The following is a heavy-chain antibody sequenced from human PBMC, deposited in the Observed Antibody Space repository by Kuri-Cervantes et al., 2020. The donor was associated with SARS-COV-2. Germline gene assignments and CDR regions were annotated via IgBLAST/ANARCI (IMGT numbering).Heavy chain of an antibody. CDR2: IYYSGST. Sequence: GSLRLSCTVSGCSISSYYWSWIRQPPGKGLEWIGYIYYSGSTNYNPSLKSRVTISVDTSKNQFSLKLSSVTAADTAVYYCARDFRPIVVVPAAENWFDPWGQGTLVTVSS. V-gene: IGHV4-59*12. D-gene: IGHD2-2*01. J-gene: IGHJ5*02. CDR3: ARDFRPIVVVPAAENWFDP. CDR1: GCSISSYY.